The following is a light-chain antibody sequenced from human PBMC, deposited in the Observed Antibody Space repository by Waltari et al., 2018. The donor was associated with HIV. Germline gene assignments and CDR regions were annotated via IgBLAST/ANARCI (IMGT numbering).Light chain of an antibody. Sequence: SYELTQPPSVSVSPGQTASITCSGDKLGDKYACWYQQKQGQSPVVVIYHDSKRPSGIPERFSGSNSGNTATLTISGTQAMDEADYYCQAWDSSTGVFGTGPKVTV. J-gene: IGLJ1*01. CDR2: HDS. V-gene: IGLV3-1*01. CDR1: KLGDKY. CDR3: QAWDSSTGV.